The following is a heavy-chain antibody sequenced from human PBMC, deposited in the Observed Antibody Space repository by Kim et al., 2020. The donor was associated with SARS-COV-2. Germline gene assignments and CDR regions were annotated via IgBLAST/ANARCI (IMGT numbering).Heavy chain of an antibody. CDR1: GFTFSSYA. CDR3: AKDSPGNYYDYVWGSYALDY. D-gene: IGHD3-16*01. V-gene: IGHV3-23*01. CDR2: ISGSGGST. Sequence: GGSLRLSCAASGFTFSSYAMSWVRQAPGKGLEWVSAISGSGGSTYYADSVKGRFTISRDNSKNTLYLQMNSLRAEDTAVYYCAKDSPGNYYDYVWGSYALDYWGQGTLVTVSS. J-gene: IGHJ4*02.